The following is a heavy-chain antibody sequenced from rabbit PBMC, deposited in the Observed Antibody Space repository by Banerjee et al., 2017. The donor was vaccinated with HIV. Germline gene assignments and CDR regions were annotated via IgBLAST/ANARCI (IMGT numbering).Heavy chain of an antibody. CDR2: IDSGSSGTT. D-gene: IGHD4-1*01. CDR3: ARDLAGVIGWNFNL. V-gene: IGHV1S40*01. J-gene: IGHJ4*01. CDR1: GFSFNNSYY. Sequence: QSLEESGGDLVKPGASLTLTCTASGFSFNNSYYMCWVRQAPGKGLEWIASIDSGSSGTTYYASWAKGRFTISKTSSTTVTLQMTSLTAADTATYFCARDLAGVIGWNFNLWGPGTLVTVS.